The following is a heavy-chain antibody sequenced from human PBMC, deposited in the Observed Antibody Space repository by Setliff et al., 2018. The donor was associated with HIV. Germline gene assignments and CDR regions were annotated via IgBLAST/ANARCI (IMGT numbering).Heavy chain of an antibody. CDR2: IYYSGST. CDR3: ARGIGPLPNWENFYYSMDV. J-gene: IGHJ6*03. CDR1: GGSISSSSYY. V-gene: IGHV4-39*01. Sequence: SETLSLTCTVSGGSISSSSYYWGWIRQPPGKGLEWIGSIYYSGSTYSNPSLKSRVTISADTSKNQISLELNSVTAADTAVYYCARGIGPLPNWENFYYSMDVWGKGTTVTV. D-gene: IGHD1-26*01.